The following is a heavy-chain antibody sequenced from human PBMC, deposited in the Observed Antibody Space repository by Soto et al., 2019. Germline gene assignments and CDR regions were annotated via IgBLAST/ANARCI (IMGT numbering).Heavy chain of an antibody. CDR2: ISYDGSNK. CDR1: GFTFSSYG. CDR3: AKDRDSSGWPLPWYHYYGMDV. D-gene: IGHD6-19*01. Sequence: HLGGSLRLSCAASGFTFSSYGMHWVRQAPGKGLEWVAVISYDGSNKYYADSVKGRFTISRDNSKNTLYLQMNSLRAEDTAVYYCAKDRDSSGWPLPWYHYYGMDVWGQGTTVTVSS. J-gene: IGHJ6*02. V-gene: IGHV3-30*18.